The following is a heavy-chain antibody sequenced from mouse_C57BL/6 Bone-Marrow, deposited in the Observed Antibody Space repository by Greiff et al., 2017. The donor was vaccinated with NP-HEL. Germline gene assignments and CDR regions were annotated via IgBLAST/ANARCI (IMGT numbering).Heavy chain of an antibody. CDR3: AREGVSTIHY. CDR1: GYTFTSSG. D-gene: IGHD2-1*01. CDR2: IYPRSGNT. J-gene: IGHJ3*01. V-gene: IGHV1-81*01. Sequence: VQLQQSGAELARPGASVKLSCKASGYTFTSSGISWVKQRTGQGLEWIGEIYPRSGNTYYNEKFKGKATLTADKSSSTAYMELRSLTSEDSAVYFWAREGVSTIHYWGQGTLVTVSA.